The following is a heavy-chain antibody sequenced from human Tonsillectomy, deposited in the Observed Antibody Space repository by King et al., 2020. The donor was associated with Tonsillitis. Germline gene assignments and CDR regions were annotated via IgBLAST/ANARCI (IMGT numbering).Heavy chain of an antibody. CDR2: ISSSSTDI. Sequence: QLVQSGGGLVKPGGSLRLSCAASGFTFSYYSMNWVRQAPGKGLEWVSSISSSSTDIYYADSVKGRFTISRYNAKNSLYLQMNSLRAEDTSVYYCARGDYYDTSGFADYWGQGTLVTVSS. D-gene: IGHD3-22*01. V-gene: IGHV3-21*01. CDR1: GFTFSYYS. J-gene: IGHJ4*02. CDR3: ARGDYYDTSGFADY.